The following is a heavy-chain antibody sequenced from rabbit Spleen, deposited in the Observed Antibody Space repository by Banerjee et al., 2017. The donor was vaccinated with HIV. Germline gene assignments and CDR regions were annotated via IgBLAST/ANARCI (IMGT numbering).Heavy chain of an antibody. CDR2: IYAGISGST. Sequence: QEQLEESGGDLVKPEGSLTLTCTASGFDLSSSYWMCWVRQAPGKGLEWIACIYAGISGSTYYASWAKGRFTISKTSSTTVTLQMTSLTAADTATYFCARSIGGAIQFNFWGPGTLVTVS. J-gene: IGHJ4*01. CDR1: GFDLSSSYW. V-gene: IGHV1S45*01. CDR3: ARSIGGAIQFNF. D-gene: IGHD5-1*01.